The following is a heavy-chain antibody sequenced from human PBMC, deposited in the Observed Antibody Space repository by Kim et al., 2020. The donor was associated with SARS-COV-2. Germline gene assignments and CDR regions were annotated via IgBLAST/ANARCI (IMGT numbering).Heavy chain of an antibody. CDR1: GGSISSYY. V-gene: IGHV4-59*01. D-gene: IGHD3-10*01. CDR2: IYYSGST. CDR3: ARCLSAGPIDN. J-gene: IGHJ4*02. Sequence: SETLSLTCTVSGGSISSYYWSWIRQPPGKGLEWIGNIYYSGSTNYNPSLKSRVTISVDTSKNQFSLKVSSVTAADTAVYYCARCLSAGPIDNWGQGTLVTVSS.